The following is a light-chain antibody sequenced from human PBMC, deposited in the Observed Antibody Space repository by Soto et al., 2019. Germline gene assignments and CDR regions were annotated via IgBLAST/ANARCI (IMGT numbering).Light chain of an antibody. CDR3: QQTFHSPST. CDR2: DVS. Sequence: EIVLTQSPGTLSLSPGETASLSCRASQSVISDFLAWYQQTRGQPPRLLIYDVSKRATGIPARFSGSGSGTAFTLPISRVEPEDSAVYYCQQTFHSPSTFGQGTRLEIK. J-gene: IGKJ2*01. V-gene: IGKV3-20*01. CDR1: QSVISDF.